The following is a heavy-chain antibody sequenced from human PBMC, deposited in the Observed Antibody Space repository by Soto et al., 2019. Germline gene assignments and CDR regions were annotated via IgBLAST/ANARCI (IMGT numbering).Heavy chain of an antibody. CDR1: GYTFTSYG. Sequence: ASVKVSCKASGYTFTSYGISWVRQAPGQGLEWMGWISAYNGNTNYAQKLQGRVAMTTDTSTSTAYMELRSLRSDDTAVYYCARDWVPYYYGSGSPYYFDYWGQGTLVTVSS. CDR3: ARDWVPYYYGSGSPYYFDY. D-gene: IGHD3-10*01. CDR2: ISAYNGNT. J-gene: IGHJ4*02. V-gene: IGHV1-18*04.